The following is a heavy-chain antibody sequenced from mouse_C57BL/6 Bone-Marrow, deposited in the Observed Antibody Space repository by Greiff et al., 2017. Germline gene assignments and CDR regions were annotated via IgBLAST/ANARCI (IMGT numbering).Heavy chain of an antibody. V-gene: IGHV1-54*01. J-gene: IGHJ1*03. CDR1: GYAFTNYL. CDR3: ARRATWVCWYFDV. CDR2: INPGSGGT. D-gene: IGHD3-3*01. Sequence: QVQLQQSGAELVRPGTSVKVSCKASGYAFTNYLIEWVKQRPGQGLEWIGVINPGSGGTNYNEKFKGKATLTADKSSSTAYMQLSSLTSEDSAVYFCARRATWVCWYFDVWGRGTRVTVSS.